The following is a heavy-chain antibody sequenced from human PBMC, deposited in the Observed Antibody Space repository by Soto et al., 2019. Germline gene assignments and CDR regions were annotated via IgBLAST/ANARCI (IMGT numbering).Heavy chain of an antibody. CDR1: GYTFNTFY. CDR3: ARDPGMPLPYYFDY. V-gene: IGHV1-69*04. Sequence: SVKVSCKASGYTFNTFYISWARQAPGQGLEWMGRIIPILGIANYAQKFQGRVTITADKSTSTAYMELSSLRSEDTAVYYCARDPGMPLPYYFDYWGQGTLVTVSS. CDR2: IIPILGIA. D-gene: IGHD2-2*01. J-gene: IGHJ4*02.